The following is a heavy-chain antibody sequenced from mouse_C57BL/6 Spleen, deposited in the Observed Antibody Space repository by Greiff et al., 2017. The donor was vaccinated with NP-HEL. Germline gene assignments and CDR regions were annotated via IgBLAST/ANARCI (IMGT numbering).Heavy chain of an antibody. CDR2: IDPETGGT. D-gene: IGHD1-1*01. CDR1: SYTFTDYE. Sequence: QVQLQQSGAELVRPGASVTLSCKASSYTFTDYEMHWVKQTPVHGLEWIGAIDPETGGTAYNQKFKGKAILTADKSSSTAYMELRSLTSEDSAVYYCTRRVLRSLYYFDYWGQGTTLTVSS. J-gene: IGHJ2*01. CDR3: TRRVLRSLYYFDY. V-gene: IGHV1-15*01.